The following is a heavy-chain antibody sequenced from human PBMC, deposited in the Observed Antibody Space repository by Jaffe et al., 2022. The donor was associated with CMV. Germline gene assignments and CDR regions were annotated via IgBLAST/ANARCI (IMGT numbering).Heavy chain of an antibody. Sequence: EVQLVESGGGLVQPGRSLRLSCAASGFTFDDYAMHWVRQAPGKGLEWVSGISWNSGSIGYADSVKGRFTISRDNAKNSLYLQMNSLRAEDTALYYCAKDSSSWSHAIYFDYWGQGTLVTVSS. CDR3: AKDSSSWSHAIYFDY. J-gene: IGHJ4*02. CDR2: ISWNSGSI. CDR1: GFTFDDYA. D-gene: IGHD6-13*01. V-gene: IGHV3-9*01.